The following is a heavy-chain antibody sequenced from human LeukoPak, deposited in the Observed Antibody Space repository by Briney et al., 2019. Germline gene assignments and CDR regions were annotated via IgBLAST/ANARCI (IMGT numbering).Heavy chain of an antibody. CDR3: ARDYCSSTSCLFDY. CDR1: GYSLTGYH. J-gene: IGHJ4*02. Sequence: ASVKVSCKASGYSLTGYHMHWVRQAPGQGLEWMGRINPNSGDTNYAQKFQGRVTVTRDTSISTAYMELSRLRSDDTAVYYCARDYCSSTSCLFDYWGQGTLGTVSS. D-gene: IGHD2-2*01. V-gene: IGHV1-2*06. CDR2: INPNSGDT.